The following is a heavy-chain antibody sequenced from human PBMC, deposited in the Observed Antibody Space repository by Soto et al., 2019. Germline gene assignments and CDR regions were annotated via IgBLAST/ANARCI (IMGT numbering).Heavy chain of an antibody. CDR1: GVSISSYY. J-gene: IGHJ3*02. CDR3: ARGGAFDI. V-gene: IGHV4-59*01. CDR2: IYYSGST. Sequence: PSDTLSLTCAVSGVSISSYYWSWIRQPPGKGLEWIGYIYYSGSTNYNPSLKSRVTISVDTSKNQFSLKLSSVTAADTAVYYCARGGAFDIWGQGTMVTVSS.